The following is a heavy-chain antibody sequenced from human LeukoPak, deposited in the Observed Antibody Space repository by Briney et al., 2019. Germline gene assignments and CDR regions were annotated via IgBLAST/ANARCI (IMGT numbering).Heavy chain of an antibody. V-gene: IGHV1-46*01. CDR2: INPSGGST. D-gene: IGHD5-12*01. J-gene: IGHJ6*02. CDR3: ARVSSYSGYDVRSYYYYGMDV. CDR1: GYTFTSYY. Sequence: GASVKVSCKASGYTFTSYYMHWVRQAPGQGLEWMGIINPSGGSTSYAQKFQGRVTMTRDTSTSTVYMELSSLRSEDTAVYYCARVSSYSGYDVRSYYYYGMDVWGQGTTVTVSS.